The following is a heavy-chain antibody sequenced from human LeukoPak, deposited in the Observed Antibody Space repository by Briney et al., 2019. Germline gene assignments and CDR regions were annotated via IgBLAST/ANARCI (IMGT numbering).Heavy chain of an antibody. CDR2: IKTDGSEK. Sequence: GGSLRLSCAASGFIFSDSSMSWVRQAPGKGLEWVATIKTDGSEKFHVDSVSGRFTISRDNTKDSLFLQMNSLRADDTAVYYCVRGGTYWTVSWGQGTLVTVSS. V-gene: IGHV3-7*01. J-gene: IGHJ5*01. CDR3: VRGGTYWTVS. CDR1: GFIFSDSS.